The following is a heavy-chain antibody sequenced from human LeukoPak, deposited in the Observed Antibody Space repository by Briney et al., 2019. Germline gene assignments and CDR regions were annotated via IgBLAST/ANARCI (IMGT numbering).Heavy chain of an antibody. CDR3: ARAQLLTAPAGTFADN. Sequence: ASVRVSCKASGYMFTDYFVHWVRQAPGQGPEWMGWFNPKSGDKNYAQQFQGRVTMARDTSINTAYMEMSGLTSDDTAVYYCARAQLLTAPAGTFADNWGQGTLVTVSS. CDR1: GYMFTDYF. D-gene: IGHD6-13*01. CDR2: FNPKSGDK. J-gene: IGHJ4*02. V-gene: IGHV1-2*02.